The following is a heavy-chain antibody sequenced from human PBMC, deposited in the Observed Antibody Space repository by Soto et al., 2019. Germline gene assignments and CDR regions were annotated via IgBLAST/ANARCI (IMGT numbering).Heavy chain of an antibody. CDR1: GGSISSGGYY. CDR2: IYYSGST. Sequence: QVQLQESGPGLVKPSQTLSLTCTVSGGSISSGGYYWSWIRQHPGKGLEWIGYIYYSGSTYYNPSLKSRVTISVDTSKNQFSLKLSSVTAADTAVYYCATSMVRGSPQNYYYYGMDVWGQGTTVTVSS. V-gene: IGHV4-31*03. D-gene: IGHD3-10*01. CDR3: ATSMVRGSPQNYYYYGMDV. J-gene: IGHJ6*02.